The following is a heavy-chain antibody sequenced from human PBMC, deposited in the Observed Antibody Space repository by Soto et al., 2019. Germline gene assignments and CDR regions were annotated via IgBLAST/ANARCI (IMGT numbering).Heavy chain of an antibody. V-gene: IGHV1-3*01. J-gene: IGHJ2*01. D-gene: IGHD1-26*01. CDR1: GYTFTSYA. Sequence: ASVKVSCKASGYTFTSYAGHWVRQAPGQRLEWMGWINAGNGNTRYSQKFQGRVTITRDTSASTAYMELSSLRSKDTAVYYCARVEGARRYFDPWGRGTLVTVSS. CDR2: INAGNGNT. CDR3: ARVEGARRYFDP.